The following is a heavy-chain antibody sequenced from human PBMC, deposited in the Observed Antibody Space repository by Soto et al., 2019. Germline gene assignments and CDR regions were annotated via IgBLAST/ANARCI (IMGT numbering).Heavy chain of an antibody. Sequence: QVQLVQSGAEVKKPGASVKVSCKASGYTFTSYGITWVRQAPGQGLEWMGWISANNGNTNYVQKFRGRATMTTDTSTITAYMELRSLRSDDTAVYYCATDQEFPDHWRQGTLVTVSS. J-gene: IGHJ5*02. CDR3: ATDQEFPDH. CDR2: ISANNGNT. V-gene: IGHV1-18*01. CDR1: GYTFTSYG.